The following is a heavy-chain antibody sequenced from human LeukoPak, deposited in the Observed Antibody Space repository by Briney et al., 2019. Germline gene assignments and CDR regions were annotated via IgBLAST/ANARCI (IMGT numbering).Heavy chain of an antibody. Sequence: GASVKVSCKASGYTLTGYYMHWVRQAPGQGLEWMGGIIPIFGTANYAQKFQGRVTITADESTSTAYMELSSLRSEDTAVYYCARDYSNLGSPGDNYYYGMDVWGQGTTVTVSS. CDR2: IIPIFGTA. CDR3: ARDYSNLGSPGDNYYYGMDV. J-gene: IGHJ6*02. CDR1: GYTLTGYY. V-gene: IGHV1-69*13. D-gene: IGHD4-11*01.